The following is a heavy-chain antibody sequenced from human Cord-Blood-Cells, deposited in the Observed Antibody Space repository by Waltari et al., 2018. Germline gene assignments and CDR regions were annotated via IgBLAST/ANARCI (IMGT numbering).Heavy chain of an antibody. V-gene: IGHV4-39*01. CDR3: FLGYCSGGSCYSFDY. Sequence: QLQLQESGPGLVKPSETLSLTCTVSGGSISSSSYYWGWFRQPPGKGLEWIGGIYYSGRTYYNPSLKSRVTISVDTSKNQFSLKLSSVTAADTAVYYCFLGYCSGGSCYSFDYWGQGTLVTVSS. J-gene: IGHJ4*02. CDR1: GGSISSSSYY. CDR2: IYYSGRT. D-gene: IGHD2-15*01.